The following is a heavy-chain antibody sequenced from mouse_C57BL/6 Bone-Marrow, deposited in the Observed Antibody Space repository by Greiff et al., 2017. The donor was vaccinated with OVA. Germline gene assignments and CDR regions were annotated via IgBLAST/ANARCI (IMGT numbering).Heavy chain of an antibody. V-gene: IGHV7-1*01. Sequence: EVHLVESGGGLVQSGRSLRLSCATSGFTFSDFYMEWVRQAPGKGLEWIAASRNKANDYTTEYSASVKGRFIVSRDTSQSILYLQMNALRAEDTAIYYCARDAHAPFAYWGQGTLVTVSA. CDR2: SRNKANDYTT. J-gene: IGHJ3*01. CDR1: GFTFSDFY. CDR3: ARDAHAPFAY.